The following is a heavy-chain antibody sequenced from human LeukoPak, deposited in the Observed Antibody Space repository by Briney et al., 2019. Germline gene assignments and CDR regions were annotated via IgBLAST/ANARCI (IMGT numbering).Heavy chain of an antibody. CDR3: ARTVTTVGVSYYYYGMDV. D-gene: IGHD4-23*01. Sequence: SETLSLTCTVSGGSISSGGYYWSWIRQHPGKGLEWIGYIYYSGSTYYNPSLKSRVTISVDTSKSQFSLKLSSVTAADTAVYYCARTVTTVGVSYYYYGMDVWGQGTTVTVSS. J-gene: IGHJ6*02. V-gene: IGHV4-31*03. CDR1: GGSISSGGYY. CDR2: IYYSGST.